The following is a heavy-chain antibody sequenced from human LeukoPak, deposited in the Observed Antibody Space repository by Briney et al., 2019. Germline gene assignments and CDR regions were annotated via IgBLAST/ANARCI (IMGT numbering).Heavy chain of an antibody. Sequence: SETLSLTCTVSGGSISSYYWSWIRQPAGKGLEWIGRIYTSGSTNYNPSLKSRVTMSVDTSKNQFSLKLSSVTAADTAVYCCARDSPGAGYSGYDSFFWFDPWGQGTLVTVSS. D-gene: IGHD5-12*01. CDR2: IYTSGST. CDR1: GGSISSYY. V-gene: IGHV4-4*07. J-gene: IGHJ5*02. CDR3: ARDSPGAGYSGYDSFFWFDP.